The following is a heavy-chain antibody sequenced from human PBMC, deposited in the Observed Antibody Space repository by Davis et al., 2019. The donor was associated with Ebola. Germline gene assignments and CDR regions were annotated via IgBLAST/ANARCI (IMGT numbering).Heavy chain of an antibody. V-gene: IGHV3-9*01. CDR2: VSWNSDGV. Sequence: SLKISCVASGVSLHDHAMHWVRQAPGKGLEWVAAVSWNSDGVGYADSVKGRFTVSRDNAKNCLYLQMDSLRTEDTALYYCGKDIAPGGLDSWGQGTLVTVSS. CDR1: GVSLHDHA. D-gene: IGHD2-15*01. J-gene: IGHJ4*02. CDR3: GKDIAPGGLDS.